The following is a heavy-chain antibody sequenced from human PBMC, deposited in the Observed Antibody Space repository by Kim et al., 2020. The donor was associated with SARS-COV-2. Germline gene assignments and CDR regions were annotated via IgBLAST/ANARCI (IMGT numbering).Heavy chain of an antibody. Sequence: GGSLRLSCAASGFTFSSYAMHWVRQAPGKGLEWVAVISYDGSNKYYVDSVKGRFTISRDNSKNTLYLQMNSLRAEDTAVYYCARLRDYGGNYYYGMDVWGQGTTVTVSS. CDR3: ARLRDYGGNYYYGMDV. CDR2: ISYDGSNK. J-gene: IGHJ6*02. V-gene: IGHV3-30*04. CDR1: GFTFSSYA. D-gene: IGHD4-17*01.